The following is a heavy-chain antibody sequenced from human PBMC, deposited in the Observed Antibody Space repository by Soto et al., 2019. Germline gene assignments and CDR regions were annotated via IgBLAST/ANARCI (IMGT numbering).Heavy chain of an antibody. CDR2: INHSGST. CDR1: GGSFSGYY. Sequence: PSETLSLTCAVYGGSFSGYYWSWIRQPPGKGLEWIGEINHSGSTNYNPSLKSRVTISVDTSKNQFSLKLSSVTAADTAVYYCARLGGYCSTTGCYGYYAMDVWGQGTTVT. J-gene: IGHJ6*02. D-gene: IGHD2-2*01. CDR3: ARLGGYCSTTGCYGYYAMDV. V-gene: IGHV4-34*01.